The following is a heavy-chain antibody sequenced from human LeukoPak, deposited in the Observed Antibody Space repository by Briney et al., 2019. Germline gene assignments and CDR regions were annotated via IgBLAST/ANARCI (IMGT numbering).Heavy chain of an antibody. V-gene: IGHV3-48*01. Sequence: PGGSLRLSCAASGFTFNKYTMNWVREAPGKGLEWVSYISSGSSTIYYADSVKGRFTISRDNAKNSLYLQMNSLRAEDTAVYYCARDRRLYGDCPFDYWGQGTLGTVSS. J-gene: IGHJ4*02. CDR2: ISSGSSTI. CDR1: GFTFNKYT. D-gene: IGHD4-17*01. CDR3: ARDRRLYGDCPFDY.